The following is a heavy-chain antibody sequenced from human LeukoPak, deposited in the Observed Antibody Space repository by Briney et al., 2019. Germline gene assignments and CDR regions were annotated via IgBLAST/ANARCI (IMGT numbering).Heavy chain of an antibody. CDR1: GDFITAYY. CDR2: VYYSGST. Sequence: SETLSLTCTVSGDFITAYYWSWIRQTPGKGLEWIGYVYYSGSTEYNPSLRSRVTMSLEMSKHQFSLNLTSVTAADTAVYYCARLSWPGRGSRFDPWGQGTLVTVSS. J-gene: IGHJ5*02. D-gene: IGHD2/OR15-2a*01. V-gene: IGHV4-59*01. CDR3: ARLSWPGRGSRFDP.